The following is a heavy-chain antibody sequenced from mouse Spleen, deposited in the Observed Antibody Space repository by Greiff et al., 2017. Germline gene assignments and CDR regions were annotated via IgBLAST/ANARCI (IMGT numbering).Heavy chain of an antibody. CDR1: GFSFNTYA. J-gene: IGHJ4*01. CDR3: VRAYYGNYYAMDY. CDR2: IRSKSNNYAT. V-gene: IGHV10-1*01. Sequence: EVQRVESGGGLVQPKGSLKLSCAASGFSFNTYAMNWVRQAPGKGLEWVARIRSKSNNYATYYADSVKDRFTISRDDSESMLYLQMNNLKTEDTAMYYCVRAYYGNYYAMDYWGQGTSVTVSS. D-gene: IGHD2-10*01.